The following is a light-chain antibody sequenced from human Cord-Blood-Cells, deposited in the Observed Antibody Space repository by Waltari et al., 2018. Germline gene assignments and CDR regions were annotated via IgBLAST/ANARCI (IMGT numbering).Light chain of an antibody. CDR1: QSISSY. Sequence: DIQMTQSPSSLSASVGDRVTITCRASQSISSYLNWYQQKPGKAPKLLSYAASSLQSGVPARFSGSGSRTDFTLTISSLQPEDFATYYCQQSYSTPRTFGQGTKLEIK. J-gene: IGKJ2*01. V-gene: IGKV1-39*01. CDR2: AAS. CDR3: QQSYSTPRT.